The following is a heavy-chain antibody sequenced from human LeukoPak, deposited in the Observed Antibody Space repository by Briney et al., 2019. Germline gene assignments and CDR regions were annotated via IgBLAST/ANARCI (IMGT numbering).Heavy chain of an antibody. CDR2: ISSSGTTI. CDR1: GFTFSSYE. CDR3: ARDTSGEGFDV. J-gene: IGHJ3*01. Sequence: GGSLRLSCAASGFTFSSYEMNWVRQAPGKGLEWVSYISSSGTTIYYADSVKGRFTISRDNAKNSLYLQMNSLRAEDTAVYYCARDTSGEGFDVWGQGTMVTVSS. D-gene: IGHD5-12*01. V-gene: IGHV3-48*03.